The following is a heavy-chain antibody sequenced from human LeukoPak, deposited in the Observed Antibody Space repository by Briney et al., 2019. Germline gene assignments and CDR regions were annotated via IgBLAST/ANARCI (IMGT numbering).Heavy chain of an antibody. D-gene: IGHD3-3*01. Sequence: ASVKVSCKASGYTFTGYYMHWLRQAPGQGLEWMGWINPNSGGTNYAQKFQGRVTMTRDTSISTAYMELSRLRSDDTAVYYCARDYDFWSGSYRFDYWGQGTLVTVSS. J-gene: IGHJ4*02. CDR2: INPNSGGT. V-gene: IGHV1-2*02. CDR3: ARDYDFWSGSYRFDY. CDR1: GYTFTGYY.